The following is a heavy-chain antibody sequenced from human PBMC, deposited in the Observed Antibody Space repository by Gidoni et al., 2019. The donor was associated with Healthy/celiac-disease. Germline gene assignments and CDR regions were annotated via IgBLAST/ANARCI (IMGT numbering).Heavy chain of an antibody. Sequence: QVQLQESGPGLVKPSGTLSLTCAVSGGSISSSNWWSWVRQPPGKGLAWIGESYHSGSTHYNPCLKSRVTISVDKSKNQFSLKLSSVTAADTAVYYCAGGGQQWLEIDYWGQGTLVTVSS. CDR1: GGSISSSNW. CDR3: AGGGQQWLEIDY. CDR2: SYHSGST. V-gene: IGHV4-4*02. J-gene: IGHJ4*02. D-gene: IGHD6-19*01.